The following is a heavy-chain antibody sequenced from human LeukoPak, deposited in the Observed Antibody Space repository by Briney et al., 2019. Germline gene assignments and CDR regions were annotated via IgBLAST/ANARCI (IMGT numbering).Heavy chain of an antibody. CDR3: ARASGPYYYDSSGYYPFDY. V-gene: IGHV4-30-4*01. CDR1: GGSISSGDYY. D-gene: IGHD3-22*01. CDR2: SYYSGST. Sequence: SETLSLTCTVSGGSISSGDYYWSWMRQPPGKGLEWIGNSYYSGSTYYNSSLKRRVTISVDTSKRQFSVQLSSVTAADKAVYYCARASGPYYYDSSGYYPFDYWGQGTLVTVSS. J-gene: IGHJ4*02.